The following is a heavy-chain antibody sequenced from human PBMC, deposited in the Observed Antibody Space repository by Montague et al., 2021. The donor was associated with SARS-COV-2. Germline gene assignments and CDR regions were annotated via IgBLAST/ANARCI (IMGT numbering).Heavy chain of an antibody. CDR2: IYYSGST. V-gene: IGHV4-39*01. CDR1: GGSVSSRSYY. D-gene: IGHD4-23*01. CDR3: ARRGDYGGPRFDY. J-gene: IGHJ4*01. Sequence: SETLSLTCTVSGGSVSSRSYYWGWIRQHPGKGLEWIGCIYYSGSTYYNPSLKSRVTISVDTSKNQFSLKLSSVTAADTAVYYCARRGDYGGPRFDYWGQEPWSPSPQ.